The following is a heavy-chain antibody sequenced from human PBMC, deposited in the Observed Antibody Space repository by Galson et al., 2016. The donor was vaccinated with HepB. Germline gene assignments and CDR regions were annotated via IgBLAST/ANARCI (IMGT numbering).Heavy chain of an antibody. Sequence: QSGAEVKKPGESLKISCKASGYNFTTTYWITWVRQMPGKVLEWMGMIYPGDSDPRYSPPFQGQVLISVDNSISTASRQWSSLKASDTAMYYCARPLQNSYGLDYWGQGTLVTVSS. J-gene: IGHJ4*02. D-gene: IGHD5-18*01. CDR1: GYNFTTTYW. CDR3: ARPLQNSYGLDY. CDR2: IYPGDSDP. V-gene: IGHV5-51*01.